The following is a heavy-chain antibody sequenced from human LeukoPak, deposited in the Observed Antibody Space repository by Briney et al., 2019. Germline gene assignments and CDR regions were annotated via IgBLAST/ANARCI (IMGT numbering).Heavy chain of an antibody. J-gene: IGHJ4*02. V-gene: IGHV3-74*01. CDR3: AGEGYTSSAFDY. CDR1: GFTFSTYC. Sequence: GGSLRLSCAASGFTFSTYCMHWVRQAPGKGLVWVSRINSDGSSKTYADSVKGRFTISRDNSKNTMYVQMNSLRVEDTAVYYCAGEGYTSSAFDYWGQGTMVTVSS. CDR2: INSDGSSK. D-gene: IGHD6-13*01.